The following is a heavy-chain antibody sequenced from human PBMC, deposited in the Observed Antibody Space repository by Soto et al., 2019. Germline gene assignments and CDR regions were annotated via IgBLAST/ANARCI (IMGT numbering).Heavy chain of an antibody. CDR2: ISSSSSYI. CDR3: ARDHSSGWYSKGSDY. CDR1: GFTFSSYS. D-gene: IGHD6-19*01. V-gene: IGHV3-21*01. J-gene: IGHJ4*02. Sequence: GGSLRLSCAASGFTFSSYSMNWVRQAPGKGLEWVSSISSSSSYIYYADSVKGRFTISRDNAKNSLYLQMNSLRAEDTAVYYCARDHSSGWYSKGSDYWGQGTLVTVSS.